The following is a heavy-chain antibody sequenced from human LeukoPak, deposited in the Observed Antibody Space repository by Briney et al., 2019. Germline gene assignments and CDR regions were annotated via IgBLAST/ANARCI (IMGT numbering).Heavy chain of an antibody. Sequence: ASVKVSCKASGYTFASYYMHWVRQAPRQGLEWMGIINPSGGSTSYAQKFQGRVTMTRDTSTSTVYMELSSLRSEDTAVYYCARDQTYYYDSSGYYHFDYWGQGTLVTVSS. D-gene: IGHD3-22*01. J-gene: IGHJ4*02. CDR3: ARDQTYYYDSSGYYHFDY. V-gene: IGHV1-46*01. CDR1: GYTFASYY. CDR2: INPSGGST.